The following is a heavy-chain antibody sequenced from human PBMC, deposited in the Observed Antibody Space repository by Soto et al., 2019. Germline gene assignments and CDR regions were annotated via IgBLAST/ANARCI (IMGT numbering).Heavy chain of an antibody. J-gene: IGHJ4*02. V-gene: IGHV3-23*01. CDR2: IRGDGGQT. CDR3: ARDVGLDSDDFFAY. D-gene: IGHD3-9*01. Sequence: VQLFASGGGSARPGGSLRLSCTASGFTFTSYGMGWVRQAPGKGLQWVSTIRGDGGQTHYTDSVKGRFSISRDNSKNTVYLQMDSLRAEETAMYFCARDVGLDSDDFFAYWGQGTQVTVSS. CDR1: GFTFTSYG.